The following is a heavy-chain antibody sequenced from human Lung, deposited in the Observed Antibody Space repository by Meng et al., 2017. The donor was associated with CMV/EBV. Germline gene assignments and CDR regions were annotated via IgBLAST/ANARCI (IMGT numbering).Heavy chain of an antibody. Sequence: KTSGYSFTSYYIHWVRQAPGQGLDYVGMINPNAGNTNYAQMFQGRVTMTRDTSTSTVYMELSSLRSEDTAVYYCARELHGTHYFDYWGQGTLVTVSS. CDR3: ARELHGTHYFDY. CDR1: GYSFTSYY. V-gene: IGHV1-46*01. CDR2: INPNAGNT. J-gene: IGHJ4*02. D-gene: IGHD4-11*01.